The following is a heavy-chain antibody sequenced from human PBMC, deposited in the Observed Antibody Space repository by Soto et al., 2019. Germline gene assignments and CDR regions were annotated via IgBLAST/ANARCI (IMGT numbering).Heavy chain of an antibody. V-gene: IGHV3-7*04. J-gene: IGHJ4*02. CDR1: GFTFSSYW. Sequence: EVQLVESGGGLVQPGGSLRLSCAASGFTFSSYWMNWVRQAPGKGLEWVANIKQDESEKYYVDSVKGRFPISRDNARNSLYLQMNSLRVEDTAVYFCAGGSGWLVTVWGQGTLVTVSS. D-gene: IGHD6-19*01. CDR2: IKQDESEK. CDR3: AGGSGWLVTV.